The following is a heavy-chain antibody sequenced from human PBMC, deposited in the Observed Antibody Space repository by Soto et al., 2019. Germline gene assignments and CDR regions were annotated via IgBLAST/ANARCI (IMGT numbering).Heavy chain of an antibody. V-gene: IGHV3-7*01. Sequence: GGSLRLSYAASGFTFSSYWMSWVRQAPGKGLEWVANIKQDGSEKYYVDSVKGRFTISRDNAKNSLYLQMNSLRAEDTAVYYCARENYYDSSGYYYGYWGQGTLVTVSS. CDR1: GFTFSSYW. CDR3: ARENYYDSSGYYYGY. D-gene: IGHD3-22*01. CDR2: IKQDGSEK. J-gene: IGHJ4*02.